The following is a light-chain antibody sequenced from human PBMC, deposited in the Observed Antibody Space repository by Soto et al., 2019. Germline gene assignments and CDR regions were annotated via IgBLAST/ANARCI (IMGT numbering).Light chain of an antibody. Sequence: QSVLTQPPSVSGSPGQSVTISCTGTSSDVGSHNRVSWYQQPPGTAPKLMIYEVSNRPSGVPDRFSGSKSGSTASLTISGLQAEDEADYYCSSYTSSSTYVFGTGTKVTVL. CDR3: SSYTSSSTYV. V-gene: IGLV2-18*02. J-gene: IGLJ1*01. CDR2: EVS. CDR1: SSDVGSHNR.